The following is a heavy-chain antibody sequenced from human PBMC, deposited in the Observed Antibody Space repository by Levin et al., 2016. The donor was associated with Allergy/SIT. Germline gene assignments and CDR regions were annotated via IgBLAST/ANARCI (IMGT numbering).Heavy chain of an antibody. D-gene: IGHD2-8*01. CDR3: ARVDPDAVRGYYYALDV. CDR2: INHSGST. Sequence: GSLRLSCAVYGGSFSAYYWSWIRQPPGKGLEWIGEINHSGSTNYSPSLKSRVTISVDTSKNQFSLKLNSVTAADTAVYYCARVDPDAVRGYYYALDVWGHGTTVTVSS. J-gene: IGHJ6*02. V-gene: IGHV4-34*01. CDR1: GGSFSAYY.